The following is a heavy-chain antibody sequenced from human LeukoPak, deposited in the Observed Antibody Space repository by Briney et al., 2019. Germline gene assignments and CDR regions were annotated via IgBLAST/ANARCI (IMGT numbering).Heavy chain of an antibody. J-gene: IGHJ3*02. D-gene: IGHD3-22*01. CDR2: IYHSGST. Sequence: ESSETLSLTCTVSGYSISIGYYWGWIRQSPGKGLEWIGSIYHSGSTYYNPSLKSRVTISVDTSKNQFSLKLSSVTAADTAVYYCARQDYYDSSDDAFDIWGQGTMVTVSS. V-gene: IGHV4-38-2*02. CDR1: GYSISIGYY. CDR3: ARQDYYDSSDDAFDI.